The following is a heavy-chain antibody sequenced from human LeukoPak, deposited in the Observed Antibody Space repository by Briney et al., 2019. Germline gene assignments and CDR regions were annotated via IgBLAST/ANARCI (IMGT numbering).Heavy chain of an antibody. D-gene: IGHD2/OR15-2a*01. CDR1: GYTFTNYG. CDR3: ARDTDFSIDY. CDR2: INTRSGDA. J-gene: IGHJ4*02. V-gene: IGHV1-18*01. Sequence: EASVKVSCKASGYTFTNYGIAWVRQAPGQGLEWMGWINTRSGDAQLAHSLQARVTMTTDTSTSTASMELGSLGSDDTAVYYCARDTDFSIDYWGQGSLVTVSS.